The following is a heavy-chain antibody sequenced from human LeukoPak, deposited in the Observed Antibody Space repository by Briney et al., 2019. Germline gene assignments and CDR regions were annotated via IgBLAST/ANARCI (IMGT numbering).Heavy chain of an antibody. CDR1: GFTFSSYG. D-gene: IGHD5-12*01. Sequence: GRSLRLSCAASGFTFSSYGMHWVRQAPGKGLEWVAVISYDGSNKYCADSVKGRFTISRDNSKNTLYLQMNSLRAEDTAVYYCAKDWDIVATIDYWGQGTLVTVSS. CDR2: ISYDGSNK. J-gene: IGHJ4*02. CDR3: AKDWDIVATIDY. V-gene: IGHV3-30*18.